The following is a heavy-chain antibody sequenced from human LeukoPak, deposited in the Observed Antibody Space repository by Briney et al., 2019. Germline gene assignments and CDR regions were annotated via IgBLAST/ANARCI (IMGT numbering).Heavy chain of an antibody. CDR3: ARGASYVWGSYRYGEYFQH. CDR2: IYYSGST. D-gene: IGHD3-16*02. Sequence: SQTLSLTCTVSGGSISSGGYYWRWIRQHPGRGLEWIVYIYYSGSTYYNPSLKSRVTISVDTSKNQFSLKLSSVTAADTAVYYCARGASYVWGSYRYGEYFQHWGQGTLVTVSS. V-gene: IGHV4-31*03. J-gene: IGHJ1*01. CDR1: GGSISSGGYY.